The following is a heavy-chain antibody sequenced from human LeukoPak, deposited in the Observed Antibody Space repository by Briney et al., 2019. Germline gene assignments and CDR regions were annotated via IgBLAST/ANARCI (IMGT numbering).Heavy chain of an antibody. CDR1: GGTFSSYA. CDR3: AREGNPFWSGYQRVVYAFDI. CDR2: IIPIFGTA. D-gene: IGHD3-3*01. J-gene: IGHJ3*02. Sequence: GASVKVSCKASGGTFSSYAISWVRQAPGQGLEWMGGIIPIFGTANYAQRFQGRVTITADESTSTAYMELSSLRSEDTAVYYCAREGNPFWSGYQRVVYAFDIWGQGTMVTASS. V-gene: IGHV1-69*13.